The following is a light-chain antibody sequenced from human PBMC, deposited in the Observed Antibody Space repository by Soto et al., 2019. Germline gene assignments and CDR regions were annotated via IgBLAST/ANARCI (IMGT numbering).Light chain of an antibody. CDR2: SNN. CDR1: SSNIGNDY. J-gene: IGLJ1*01. V-gene: IGLV1-44*01. CDR3: AAWDDSLNGHV. Sequence: QSVLTQPPSVSAAPGQKVTISCSGSSSNIGNDYVSWFQQFPGAAPKLLIYSNNQRPSGVPDRFSGSKSGTSASLAISGLQSEDEADYYCAAWDDSLNGHVFGTGTKVTVL.